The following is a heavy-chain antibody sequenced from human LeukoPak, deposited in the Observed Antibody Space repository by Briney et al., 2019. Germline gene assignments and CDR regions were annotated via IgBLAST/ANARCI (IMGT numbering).Heavy chain of an antibody. CDR2: IYYSGST. CDR1: GGSISSYY. D-gene: IGHD3-10*01. J-gene: IGHJ6*02. Sequence: TTSETLSLTCTVSGGSISSYYWSWIRQPPGKGLEWIGYIYYSGSTNYNPSLKSRVTISVDTSKNQFSLKLSSVTAADTAVYYCARSSGYYGMDVWGQGTTVTVPS. CDR3: ARSSGYYGMDV. V-gene: IGHV4-59*08.